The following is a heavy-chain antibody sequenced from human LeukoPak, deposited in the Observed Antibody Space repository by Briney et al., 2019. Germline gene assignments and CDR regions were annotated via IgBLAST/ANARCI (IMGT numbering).Heavy chain of an antibody. D-gene: IGHD2-2*01. Sequence: PGGSLRLSCAASGFTFSSYWMSWVRQAPGKGLEWVANIKQDGSEKYYVDSVKGRFTISRDNAKNSLYLQMNSLRAEDTAVYYCARDGDCSSTSCYAWVTWDYYYYYYMDVWGKGTTVTVSS. J-gene: IGHJ6*03. CDR3: ARDGDCSSTSCYAWVTWDYYYYYYMDV. CDR2: IKQDGSEK. V-gene: IGHV3-7*01. CDR1: GFTFSSYW.